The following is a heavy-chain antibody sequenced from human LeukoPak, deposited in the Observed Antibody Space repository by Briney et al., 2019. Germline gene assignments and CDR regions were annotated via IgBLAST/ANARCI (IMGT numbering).Heavy chain of an antibody. V-gene: IGHV4-59*01. D-gene: IGHD5-24*01. Sequence: SGTLSLTCAVSGGSISSYYWSWIRQPPGKGLEWIGYIYYSGSTNYNPSLKSRVTISVDTSKNQFSLKLSSVTAADTAVYYCARDLDGYPDYWGQGTLVTVSS. J-gene: IGHJ4*02. CDR2: IYYSGST. CDR3: ARDLDGYPDY. CDR1: GGSISSYY.